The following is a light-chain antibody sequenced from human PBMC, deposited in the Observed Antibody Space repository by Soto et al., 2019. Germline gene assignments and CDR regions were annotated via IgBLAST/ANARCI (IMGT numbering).Light chain of an antibody. Sequence: QSALTQPASVSGPLGQSISISCTEDSSDLTYNSVSWYQHHPHKAPKLIIYDVSYRPSGVSTRFSGSQSAGSASLTISGLQAEDEADYYCSSSTPTRGLVFGSGTKLTVL. CDR2: DVS. CDR3: SSSTPTRGLV. V-gene: IGLV2-14*01. J-gene: IGLJ1*01. CDR1: SSDLTYNS.